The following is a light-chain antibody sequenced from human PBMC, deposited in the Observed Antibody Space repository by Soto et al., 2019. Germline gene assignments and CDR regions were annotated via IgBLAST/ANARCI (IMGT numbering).Light chain of an antibody. J-gene: IGKJ1*01. Sequence: EIVVTQSPATLSVSPGEKVTLSCRASQLVRGSQVAWYQQKPGEAPRLLIFGASIRATGIPARFSGDGSETEFTLTISSLQSDDFAVYYCQQYSDWPPWRFGQGTKVDIK. CDR3: QQYSDWPPWR. CDR1: QLVRGSQ. V-gene: IGKV3-15*01. CDR2: GAS.